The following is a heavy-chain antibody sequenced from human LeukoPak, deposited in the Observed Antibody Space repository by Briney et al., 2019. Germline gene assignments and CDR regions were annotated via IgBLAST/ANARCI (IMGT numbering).Heavy chain of an antibody. CDR3: ARASIARYDYYYMDV. D-gene: IGHD6-6*01. CDR1: GGTFSNYA. CDR2: LLPIFGTA. Sequence: SVKVSCKASGGTFSNYAISWVRQAPGQGLEWMGGLLPIFGTANYAQKFQGRVTITADKSTSTAYMELSSLRSEDTAVYYCARASIARYDYYYMDVWGKGTTVTVSS. J-gene: IGHJ6*03. V-gene: IGHV1-69*06.